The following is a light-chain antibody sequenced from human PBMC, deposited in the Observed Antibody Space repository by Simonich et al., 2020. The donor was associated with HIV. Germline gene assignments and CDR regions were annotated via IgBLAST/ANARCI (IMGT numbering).Light chain of an antibody. CDR3: QQYNNYRT. CDR2: KAS. V-gene: IGKV1-5*03. CDR1: QSVSSW. J-gene: IGKJ1*01. Sequence: DIQMTQSPSTLSASVGDRVTITCRASQSVSSWVAWYQQKPVKAPKLLINKASTLEGGVPLRFSGSGFGTEFTLTISSLQPDDFAAYYCQQYNNYRTFGQGTKVEIK.